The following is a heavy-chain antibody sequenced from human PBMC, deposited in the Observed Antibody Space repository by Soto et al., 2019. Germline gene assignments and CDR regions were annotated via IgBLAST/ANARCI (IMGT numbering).Heavy chain of an antibody. D-gene: IGHD1-26*01. Sequence: EASVKVSCKASGYTFTSYDINWVRQAAGQGLEWMGWMNPNNENTAYAQKFQGRVTMTSDASISTAYMELSSLRTEDTAVYYCATVGLVGASPFDYWGRGTLVTVSS. CDR2: MNPNNENT. CDR1: GYTFTSYD. J-gene: IGHJ4*02. CDR3: ATVGLVGASPFDY. V-gene: IGHV1-8*01.